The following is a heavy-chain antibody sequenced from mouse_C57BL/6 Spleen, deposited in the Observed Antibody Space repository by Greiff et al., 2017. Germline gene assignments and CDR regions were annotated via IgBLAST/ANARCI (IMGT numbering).Heavy chain of an antibody. CDR1: GFTFSDYG. V-gene: IGHV5-17*01. CDR3: ARSNWFAY. Sequence: EVKVEESGGGLVKPGGSLKLSCAASGFTFSDYGMHWVRQAPEKGLEWVAYISSGSSTIYYADTVKGRFTISRDNAKNTLFLQMTSLRSEDTAMYYCARSNWFAYWGQGTLVTVSA. CDR2: ISSGSSTI. J-gene: IGHJ3*01.